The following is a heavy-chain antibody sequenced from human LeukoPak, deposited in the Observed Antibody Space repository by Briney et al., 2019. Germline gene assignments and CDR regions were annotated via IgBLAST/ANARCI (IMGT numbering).Heavy chain of an antibody. V-gene: IGHV4-59*01. Sequence: SGTLSLTCTVSGDSISSYYWSWIRQPPGRGLEWIGYIYYTGGATYSPSLKSRVTISVDTSKNQFSLKMNSVTAADTAVYYCVANGLLTSGTTGVEYWGQGTLVTVSS. CDR3: VANGLLTSGTTGVEY. D-gene: IGHD1-1*01. CDR2: IYYTGGA. J-gene: IGHJ4*02. CDR1: GDSISSYY.